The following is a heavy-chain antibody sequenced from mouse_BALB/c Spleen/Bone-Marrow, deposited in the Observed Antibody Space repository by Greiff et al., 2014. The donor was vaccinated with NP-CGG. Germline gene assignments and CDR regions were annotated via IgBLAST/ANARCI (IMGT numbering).Heavy chain of an antibody. J-gene: IGHJ2*01. Sequence: VQLQQSGPELVMPGASVKISCKTSGYTFTDYTIYWAKQSHGKSLEWIGRINPNNGGTNYNQKFKDKATLTLDKSSSTAYMELRSLTSEDSAVYYCARGLWYYWGQGTTLTVSS. CDR3: ARGLWYY. CDR1: GYTFTDYT. V-gene: IGHV1-18*01. CDR2: INPNNGGT. D-gene: IGHD1-1*02.